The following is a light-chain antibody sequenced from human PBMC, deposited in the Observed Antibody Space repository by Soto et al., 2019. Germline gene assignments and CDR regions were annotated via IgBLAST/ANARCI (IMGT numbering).Light chain of an antibody. J-gene: IGKJ3*01. V-gene: IGKV3-20*01. CDR1: QSVTNTF. CDR2: GAS. CDR3: QQYGTPLFT. Sequence: PGERATLSCGASQSVTNTFLAWYQQKPVQAPRLLIYGASSRATGVPDRFSGSGSRTDFTHTISRREPGDFAVYYCQQYGTPLFTFGPGTKVDIK.